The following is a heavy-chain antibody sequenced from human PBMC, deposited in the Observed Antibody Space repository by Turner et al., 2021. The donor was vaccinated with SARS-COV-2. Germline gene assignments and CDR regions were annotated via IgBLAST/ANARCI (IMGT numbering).Heavy chain of an antibody. CDR1: GFTFSIYG. CDR3: ATRIVVVVTATNALDY. J-gene: IGHJ4*02. Sequence: QVQLVESGGGVVQPGRSLSLSCAASGFTFSIYGMHWVRQAPGKVLEWGAVRSYDGSKKYYADSVKCRFTISRDNSKNTLYLQMNGLRAEDTAVYYCATRIVVVVTATNALDYWGQGTLVTVSS. V-gene: IGHV3-30*03. D-gene: IGHD2-15*01. CDR2: RSYDGSKK.